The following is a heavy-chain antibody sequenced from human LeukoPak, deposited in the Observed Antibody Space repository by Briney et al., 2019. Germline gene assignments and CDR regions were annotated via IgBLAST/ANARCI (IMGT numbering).Heavy chain of an antibody. D-gene: IGHD3-22*01. V-gene: IGHV3-21*01. CDR2: ISSSSSYI. J-gene: IGHJ4*02. Sequence: GGSLRLSCAASGFTFSHYSMNWVRQAPGKGLEWVSFISSSSSYIYYADSVKGRFTISRDNAKNSLYLQVNSLRAEDTAVYYCARGNDYYDSSGYYYGEFDYWGQGTLVTVSS. CDR3: ARGNDYYDSSGYYYGEFDY. CDR1: GFTFSHYS.